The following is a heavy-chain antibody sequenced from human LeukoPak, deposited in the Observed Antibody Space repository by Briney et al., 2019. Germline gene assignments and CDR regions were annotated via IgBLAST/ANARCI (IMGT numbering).Heavy chain of an antibody. CDR1: GGSISSYY. D-gene: IGHD5-24*01. V-gene: IGHV4-59*01. CDR2: IYYSGST. Sequence: SETLSLTCTVSGGSISSYYWSWIRQPPGEGLEWIGYIYYSGSTNYNPSLKSRVTISVDTSKNQFSLKLRSVTAADTAVYYCARGDGYIGFDYWGQGTLVTVSS. J-gene: IGHJ4*02. CDR3: ARGDGYIGFDY.